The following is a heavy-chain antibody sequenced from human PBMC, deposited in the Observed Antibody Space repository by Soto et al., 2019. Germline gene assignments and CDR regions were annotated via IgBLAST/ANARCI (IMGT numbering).Heavy chain of an antibody. J-gene: IGHJ6*02. Sequence: GSVKVSCKASGYTFTGYYMHWVRQAPGQGLEWMGWINPNSGGTNYAQKFQGWVTMTRDTSISTAYMELSRLRSDDTAVYYCARQGYSYGPGGYYYGMDVWGQGTTVTVSS. V-gene: IGHV1-2*04. CDR3: ARQGYSYGPGGYYYGMDV. CDR2: INPNSGGT. CDR1: GYTFTGYY. D-gene: IGHD5-18*01.